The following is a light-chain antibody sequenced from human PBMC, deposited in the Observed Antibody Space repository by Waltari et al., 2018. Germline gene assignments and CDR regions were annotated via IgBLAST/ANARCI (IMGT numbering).Light chain of an antibody. CDR1: SSDVGSYNL. V-gene: IGLV2-23*01. CDR3: SSYAGNCNLVV. Sequence: QCALTQPASVSGSPGQSITISCTGTSSDVGSYNLVSWDQQHPGKAPKLMIYEASKRPSGVSNRFSGSKSGNTASLTISGLQAEDEADYYCSSYAGNCNLVVFGGGTKLTVL. J-gene: IGLJ2*01. CDR2: EAS.